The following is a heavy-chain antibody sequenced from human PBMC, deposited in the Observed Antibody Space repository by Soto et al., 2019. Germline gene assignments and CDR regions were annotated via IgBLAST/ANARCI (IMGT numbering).Heavy chain of an antibody. Sequence: QVQLQESGPGLVKPSETLSLTCTVSGGSVSSGNYYWSWIRQPPGKGPEWIGYIYYSGFTNYNPSLKSRVVISVDTSKNQFSLKLSSVTAADTAVYYCARDGPAWLQNDYWGQGTLVTVSS. J-gene: IGHJ4*02. CDR1: GGSVSSGNYY. D-gene: IGHD5-12*01. CDR2: IYYSGFT. CDR3: ARDGPAWLQNDY. V-gene: IGHV4-61*01.